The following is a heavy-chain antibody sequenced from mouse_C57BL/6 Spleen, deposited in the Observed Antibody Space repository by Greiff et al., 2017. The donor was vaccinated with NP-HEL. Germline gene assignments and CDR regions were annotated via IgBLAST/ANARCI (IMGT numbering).Heavy chain of an antibody. Sequence: QVQLQQPGAELVKPGASVKLSCKASGYTFTSYWMHWVKQRPGQGLEWIGMIHPNSGSTNYNEKFKSKATLTVDKSSSTAYMQLSSLTSEDSAVYYCARWGYDAYDYAMDYWGQGTSVTVSS. D-gene: IGHD2-2*01. V-gene: IGHV1-64*01. J-gene: IGHJ4*01. CDR3: ARWGYDAYDYAMDY. CDR2: IHPNSGST. CDR1: GYTFTSYW.